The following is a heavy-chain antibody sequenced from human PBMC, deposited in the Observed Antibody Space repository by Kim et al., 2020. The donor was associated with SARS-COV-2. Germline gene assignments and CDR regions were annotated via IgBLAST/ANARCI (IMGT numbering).Heavy chain of an antibody. CDR3: AKGGRWPLLGDY. Sequence: GGSLRLSCAASEFTFSSYAMSWVRQAPGKGLEWVSTISGGGASTYYSDSVKGRFTISRDNSKNTLYLQMNSLRAEDTAVYYCAKGGRWPLLGDYWGQGALVTVSS. V-gene: IGHV3-23*01. CDR1: EFTFSSYA. CDR2: ISGGGAST. J-gene: IGHJ4*02. D-gene: IGHD3-16*01.